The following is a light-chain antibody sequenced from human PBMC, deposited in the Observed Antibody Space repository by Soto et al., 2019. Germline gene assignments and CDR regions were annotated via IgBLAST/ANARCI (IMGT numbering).Light chain of an antibody. Sequence: EIVLTQSPGTLSLYKGERATLSCRASQSVSSSYLAWYQQKPGQAPRLLIYGASTRAAGIPDRFSGSGSGTDFTLTITRLEPEDSAVYFCQQYTGPPTTFGQGTRLE. CDR3: QQYTGPPTT. CDR1: QSVSSSY. J-gene: IGKJ5*01. V-gene: IGKV3-20*01. CDR2: GAS.